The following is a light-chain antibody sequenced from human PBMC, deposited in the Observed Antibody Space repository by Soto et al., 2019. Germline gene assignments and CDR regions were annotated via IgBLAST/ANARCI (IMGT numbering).Light chain of an antibody. CDR3: QQSNNWPPET. CDR1: QSISSN. V-gene: IGKV3-15*01. J-gene: IGKJ1*01. CDR2: GAS. Sequence: EIVMTQSPATLSVFLGERATLSCRASQSISSNLAWYQQKPGQAPRLLIYGASTRATGIPARFSGSGSGTEFTLTITSLQSEDFAVYYCQQSNNWPPETVGQGTKVDSK.